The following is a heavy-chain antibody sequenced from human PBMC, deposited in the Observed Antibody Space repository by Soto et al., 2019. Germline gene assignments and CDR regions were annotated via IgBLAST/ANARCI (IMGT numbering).Heavy chain of an antibody. D-gene: IGHD6-13*01. V-gene: IGHV4-59*01. CDR1: GGSINSYY. CDR3: ARGISSSWYYAFDI. J-gene: IGHJ3*02. Sequence: SETLSLTCTVSGGSINSYYWSWIRQPPGKGLECIGYIYYSGSTNYNPSLKSRVTISVDTSTNQFSLKLNSVTAADTAVYYCARGISSSWYYAFDIWSQGTMVTVSS. CDR2: IYYSGST.